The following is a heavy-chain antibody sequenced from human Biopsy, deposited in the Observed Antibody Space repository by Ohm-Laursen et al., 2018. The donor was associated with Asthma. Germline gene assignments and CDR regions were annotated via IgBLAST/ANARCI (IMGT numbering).Heavy chain of an antibody. V-gene: IGHV4-59*01. D-gene: IGHD6-19*01. CDR3: VRAVRNEQWLAPFDY. CDR1: GGSISSFY. Sequence: SETLSLTCSVYGGSISSFYWSWIRQSPEKGLEWMGYVYWTGSTNYNPSLKSRVTMLVDTSKNRTFLELTSVTAADTAIYYCVRAVRNEQWLAPFDYWGQGKPVTVSS. J-gene: IGHJ4*02. CDR2: VYWTGST.